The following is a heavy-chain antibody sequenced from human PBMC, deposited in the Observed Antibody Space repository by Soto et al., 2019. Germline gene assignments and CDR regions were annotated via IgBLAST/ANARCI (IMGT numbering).Heavy chain of an antibody. J-gene: IGHJ4*02. CDR2: ISAYNGNT. CDR1: GYTCTSYG. V-gene: IGHV1-18*01. D-gene: IGHD2-15*01. Sequence: VAXVKVSCKASGYTCTSYGIRWVRQAPGQGLEWMGWISAYNGNTNYAQKLQGRVTMTTDTSTSTAYMELRSLRSDDTAVYYCVVAAQPYYFDYWGQGTLVTVSS. CDR3: VVAAQPYYFDY.